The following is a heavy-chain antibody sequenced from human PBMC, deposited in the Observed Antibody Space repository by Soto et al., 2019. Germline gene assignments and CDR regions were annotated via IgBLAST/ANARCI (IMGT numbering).Heavy chain of an antibody. CDR1: GFTFSNAW. CDR3: TRTGSYFQS. CDR2: IKTKTDGGTT. Sequence: PGGTLRLSCAASGFTFSNAWLNWVRQAPGKGLEWVGRIKTKTDGGTTDYAAPVIGRFTISRDDSKNTLYRQMNSLQAPDTDVYYCTRTGSYFQSWGQGHLVTVSS. J-gene: IGHJ1*01. V-gene: IGHV3-15*07. D-gene: IGHD3-10*01.